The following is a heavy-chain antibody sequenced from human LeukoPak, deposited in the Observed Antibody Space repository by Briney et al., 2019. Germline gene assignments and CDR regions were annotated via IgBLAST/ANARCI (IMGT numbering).Heavy chain of an antibody. CDR2: IYAGDSDT. J-gene: IGHJ3*02. Sequence: GESLKISCKGSGSSFPTYWIAWVRQMPGKGLEWMGIIYAGDSDTRYSPSFQGQVTISADKSISTAYLQWSSLKASDTAMYYCARTYYYDSSGYNWDAFDIWGQGTMVTVSS. CDR3: ARTYYYDSSGYNWDAFDI. D-gene: IGHD3-22*01. CDR1: GSSFPTYW. V-gene: IGHV5-51*01.